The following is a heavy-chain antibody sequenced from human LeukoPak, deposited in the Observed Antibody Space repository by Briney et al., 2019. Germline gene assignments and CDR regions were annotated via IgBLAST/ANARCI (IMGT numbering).Heavy chain of an antibody. J-gene: IGHJ6*03. D-gene: IGHD1-26*01. CDR2: VNPNSCGT. CDR3: ARGMEPLNLYCMDV. Sequence: ASVNVSCKASGYTFTGYYMHGVRQAPGRGREGRVWVNPNSCGTNYAQKSQGRVTLTRDTSISTAYMELRRLRSDDTAVYYCARGMEPLNLYCMDVWGKGTTVTVSS. CDR1: GYTFTGYY. V-gene: IGHV1-2*02.